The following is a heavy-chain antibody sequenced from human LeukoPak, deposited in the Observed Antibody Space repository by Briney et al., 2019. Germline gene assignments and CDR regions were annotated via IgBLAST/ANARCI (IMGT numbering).Heavy chain of an antibody. D-gene: IGHD1-14*01. J-gene: IGHJ4*02. V-gene: IGHV1-69*04. CDR3: ARAFAKPGKYYFDY. CDR2: IIPIVGIA. Sequence: SVKVSCKASGGTFSSYAISWVRQAPGQGLEWMGRIIPIVGIANYAQKFQGRVTITADKSTSTAYMELSSLRSEDTAVYYCARAFAKPGKYYFDYWGQGTLVTVSS. CDR1: GGTFSSYA.